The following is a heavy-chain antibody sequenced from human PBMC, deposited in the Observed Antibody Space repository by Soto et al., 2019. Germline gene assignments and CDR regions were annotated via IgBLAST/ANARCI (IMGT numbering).Heavy chain of an antibody. CDR3: ARVVPPPNRNWGMWSGAFDF. Sequence: QVQLQQWGAGLLKPSETLSLTCGVYGGSFSGYSWSWIRQPPGKGLEWIGESNHSGSTNYNPSLKSRVTISVDTSKNQFSLKLSSVTAADTAVYYCARVVPPPNRNWGMWSGAFDFWGQGTMVTVSS. CDR2: SNHSGST. J-gene: IGHJ3*01. D-gene: IGHD7-27*01. V-gene: IGHV4-34*01. CDR1: GGSFSGYS.